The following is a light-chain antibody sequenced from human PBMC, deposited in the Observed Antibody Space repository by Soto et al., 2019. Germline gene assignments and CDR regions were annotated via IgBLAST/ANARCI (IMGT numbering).Light chain of an antibody. CDR3: QKYNTYSKT. J-gene: IGKJ1*01. CDR2: DAS. V-gene: IGKV1-5*01. Sequence: DIQMPPSPSTLSASVGDSVHINCRASQSISSWLAWYQQRPGKAHKLLIFDASSLESGVPTRFSGSGSGTEFTLTISSLQPDDFATYFCQKYNTYSKTLGQGTKGDIK. CDR1: QSISSW.